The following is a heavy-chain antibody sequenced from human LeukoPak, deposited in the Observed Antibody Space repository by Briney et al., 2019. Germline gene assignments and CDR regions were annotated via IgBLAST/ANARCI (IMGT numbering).Heavy chain of an antibody. D-gene: IGHD2-2*01. CDR2: IYYSGST. Sequence: PSETLSLTCTVSGGSISSYYWSWIRQPPGKGLEWIGYIYYSGSTNYNPSLKSRVTISVDTSKNQFSLKLSSVTAADTAVYYCATPRFGYCSSTSCSRDAFDIWGQGTMVTVSS. V-gene: IGHV4-59*12. CDR3: ATPRFGYCSSTSCSRDAFDI. J-gene: IGHJ3*02. CDR1: GGSISSYY.